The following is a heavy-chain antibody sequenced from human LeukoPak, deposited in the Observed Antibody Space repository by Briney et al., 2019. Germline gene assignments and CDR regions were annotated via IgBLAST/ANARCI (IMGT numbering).Heavy chain of an antibody. J-gene: IGHJ4*02. CDR3: ARMFSGTYGGIDY. CDR1: GGSISSYY. V-gene: IGHV4-4*07. D-gene: IGHD1-26*01. Sequence: SETLSLTCTVSGGSISSYYWSSIRKPAGEGLEWIGRVYSTGSTNYNPSLKSRVTMSVDTPKNQFSLKLTSVTAADTGVYYCARMFSGTYGGIDYWGQGTLVTVSS. CDR2: VYSTGST.